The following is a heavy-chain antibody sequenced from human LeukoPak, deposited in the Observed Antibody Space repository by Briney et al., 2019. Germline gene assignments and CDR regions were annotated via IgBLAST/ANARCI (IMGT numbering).Heavy chain of an antibody. V-gene: IGHV4-59*01. Sequence: SETLSLTCTVSGGSISSYYWSWIRQPPGKGLEWIGYIYYSGSTNYNPSLKSRVTISVDTSKNQFSLDLSSVTAADTAVYYCARGPASYYYVGSAYYVHWGQGTLVTVSS. J-gene: IGHJ4*02. CDR1: GGSISSYY. CDR3: ARGPASYYYVGSAYYVH. D-gene: IGHD3-22*01. CDR2: IYYSGST.